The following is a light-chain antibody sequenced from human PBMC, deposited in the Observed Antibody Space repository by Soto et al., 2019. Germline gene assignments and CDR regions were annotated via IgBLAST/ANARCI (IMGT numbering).Light chain of an antibody. CDR2: TTS. V-gene: IGKV1-5*03. Sequence: SQIPQTPATLSAAVGDRVTVSCRASQSIDRWLAWYQQMPGKAPYLLIYTTSSLEGGVPSRFSGSGSGTEFTLTISGLQPDDVATYYCLQDYNYPITFGQGTRVEIK. CDR3: LQDYNYPIT. J-gene: IGKJ5*01. CDR1: QSIDRW.